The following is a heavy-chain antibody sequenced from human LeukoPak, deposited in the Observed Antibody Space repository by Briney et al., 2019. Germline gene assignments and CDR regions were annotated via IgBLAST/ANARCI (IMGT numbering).Heavy chain of an antibody. D-gene: IGHD3-22*01. V-gene: IGHV3-23*01. CDR2: ISGSGGTT. CDR1: GFTFSSYA. J-gene: IGHJ4*02. CDR3: AKVRYYDNSAYRPRNYGPWTI. Sequence: GGSLRLSCAASGFTFSSYAMSWVRQAPGKGLEWVAVISGSGGTTYYADSVKGRFTISRDNSKNTVDLQMESLRAEDTAVYYCAKVRYYDNSAYRPRNYGPWTIWGQGTLVTVSS.